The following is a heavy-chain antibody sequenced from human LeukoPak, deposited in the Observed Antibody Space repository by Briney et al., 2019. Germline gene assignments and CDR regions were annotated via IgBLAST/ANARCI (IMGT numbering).Heavy chain of an antibody. J-gene: IGHJ5*02. V-gene: IGHV3-23*01. CDR2: ISGSGGST. CDR3: AKSSSGWPYSWFDP. Sequence: GGSLRLSCAASGFTFSSYAMSWVRQAPGKGLEWVSAISGSGGSTYYADPVKGRFTISRDNSKNTLYLQMNSLRAEDTAVYYCAKSSSGWPYSWFDPWGQGTLVTVSS. D-gene: IGHD6-19*01. CDR1: GFTFSSYA.